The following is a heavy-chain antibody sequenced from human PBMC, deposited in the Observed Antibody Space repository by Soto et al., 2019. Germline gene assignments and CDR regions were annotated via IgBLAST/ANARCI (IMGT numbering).Heavy chain of an antibody. CDR1: GFTFSSYS. D-gene: IGHD3-3*01. V-gene: IGHV3-21*01. J-gene: IGHJ6*02. Sequence: GSLRLSCAASGFTFSSYSMNWVRQAPGKGLEWVSSISSSSSYIYYADSVKGRFTISRDNAKNSLYLQMNSLRAEDTAVYYCARGGYDFWSGYYYYGMDVWGQGTTVTVSS. CDR3: ARGGYDFWSGYYYYGMDV. CDR2: ISSSSSYI.